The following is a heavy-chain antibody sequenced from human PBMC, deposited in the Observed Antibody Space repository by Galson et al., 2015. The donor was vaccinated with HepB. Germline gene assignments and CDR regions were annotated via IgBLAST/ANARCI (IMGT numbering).Heavy chain of an antibody. V-gene: IGHV3-9*01. CDR1: GFTFDDYG. Sequence: SLRLSCAASGFTFDDYGMHWVRQVPGKGLEWVSGISWNSGSIKYADSVKGRFTTSRDNAKNSLYLQMNSLRAEDTALYYCAKDRTDYYYGMDVWGQGTTVTVSS. CDR3: AKDRTDYYYGMDV. J-gene: IGHJ6*02. CDR2: ISWNSGSI.